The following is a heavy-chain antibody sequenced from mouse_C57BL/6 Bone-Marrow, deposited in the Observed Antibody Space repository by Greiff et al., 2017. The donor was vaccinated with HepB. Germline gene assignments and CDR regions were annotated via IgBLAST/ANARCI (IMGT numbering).Heavy chain of an antibody. CDR2: ISDGGSYT. D-gene: IGHD1-1*01. Sequence: EVKLMESGGGLVKPGGSLKLSCAASGFTFSSYAMSWVRQTPEKRLEWVATISDGGSYTYYPDNVKGRFTISRDNAKNNLYLQMSHLKSEDTAMYYCARSPPYYYGSSLFAYWGQGTLVTVSA. V-gene: IGHV5-4*03. J-gene: IGHJ3*01. CDR3: ARSPPYYYGSSLFAY. CDR1: GFTFSSYA.